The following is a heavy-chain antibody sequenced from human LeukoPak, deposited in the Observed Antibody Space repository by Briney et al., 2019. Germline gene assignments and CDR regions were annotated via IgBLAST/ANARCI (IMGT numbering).Heavy chain of an antibody. J-gene: IGHJ4*02. V-gene: IGHV3-23*01. D-gene: IGHD3-22*01. CDR3: AKDGPLDYFDSDGFYPSFDS. CDR1: GFTFNNFA. CDR2: ISGSGDRT. Sequence: GGSLRVSCAASGFTFNNFALSWVRHVPGKGLEWVSAISGSGDRTFYADSVKGRFTISRDNSKSTLNLHMSRLRAEDTAIYYCAKDGPLDYFDSDGFYPSFDSWGQGAQVTVSS.